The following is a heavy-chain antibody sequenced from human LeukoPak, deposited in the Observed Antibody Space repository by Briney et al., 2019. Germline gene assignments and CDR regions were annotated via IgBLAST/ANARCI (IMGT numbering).Heavy chain of an antibody. CDR1: GGSFSGYY. CDR2: INHSGST. D-gene: IGHD3-3*01. Sequence: PSETLSLTCAVYGGSFSGYYWSWIRQPPGKGLEWIGEINHSGSTNYNPSLKSRVTISVDTSKNQFSLKLSSVTAADTAVYYCAREGRFLEWANYYYYGMDVWGQGTTVTVSS. V-gene: IGHV4-34*01. CDR3: AREGRFLEWANYYYYGMDV. J-gene: IGHJ6*02.